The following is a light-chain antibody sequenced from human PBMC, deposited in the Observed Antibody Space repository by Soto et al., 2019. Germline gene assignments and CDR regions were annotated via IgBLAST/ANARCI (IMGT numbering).Light chain of an antibody. CDR3: HQRNIWPT. CDR1: QSVSNNY. J-gene: IGKJ5*01. V-gene: IGKV3-11*01. Sequence: EIVLTHSPGPLSMSTGERATLACRASQSVSNNYLAWYQQKPGQAPRLLIYDASNRATGIPARFSGSGSGTDFTLTISNLEPEDFAVYYCHQRNIWPTFGQGTRLEIK. CDR2: DAS.